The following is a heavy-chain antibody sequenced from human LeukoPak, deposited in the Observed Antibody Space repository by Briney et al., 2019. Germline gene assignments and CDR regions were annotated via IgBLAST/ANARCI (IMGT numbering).Heavy chain of an antibody. CDR2: IYTSGST. Sequence: SEALSLTCTVSGDSLSSSYWSWVRQPAGKGLEWIGRIYTSGSTNYNPSLKSRVTISVDTSKNQFSLKLSSVTAADTAVYYCARAPLGGYYDSSGYLADYWGQGTLVTVSS. D-gene: IGHD3-22*01. V-gene: IGHV4-4*07. CDR3: ARAPLGGYYDSSGYLADY. J-gene: IGHJ4*02. CDR1: GDSLSSSY.